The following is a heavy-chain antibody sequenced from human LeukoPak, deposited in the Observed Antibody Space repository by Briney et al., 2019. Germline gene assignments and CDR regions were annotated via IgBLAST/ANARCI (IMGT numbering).Heavy chain of an antibody. CDR1: GGSISSNDYY. CDR3: ARAPFYGSGRLNFDY. CDR2: VYYSGST. V-gene: IGHV4-39*07. Sequence: PSETLSLTCTVSGGSISSNDYYWGWIRQPPEKGLEWLGSVYYSGSTYYNPSLKSRVTISVDTSKNQFSLKLSSVTAADTAVYYCARAPFYGSGRLNFDYWGQGTLVTVSS. D-gene: IGHD3-10*01. J-gene: IGHJ4*02.